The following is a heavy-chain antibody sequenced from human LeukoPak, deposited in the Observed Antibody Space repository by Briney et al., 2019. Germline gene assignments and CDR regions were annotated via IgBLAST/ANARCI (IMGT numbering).Heavy chain of an antibody. J-gene: IGHJ4*02. CDR3: ARDNYDSSGYYYPLDY. CDR2: IYTSGST. CDR1: GGSISSYY. V-gene: IGHV4-4*07. D-gene: IGHD3-22*01. Sequence: SETLSLTCTVSGGSISSYYWSWIRQPAGKGLEWIGRIYTSGSTNYNPSLKSRVTMSVDTSKNQFSLKLSSVTAADTAVYYCARDNYDSSGYYYPLDYWGQGTLVTVSS.